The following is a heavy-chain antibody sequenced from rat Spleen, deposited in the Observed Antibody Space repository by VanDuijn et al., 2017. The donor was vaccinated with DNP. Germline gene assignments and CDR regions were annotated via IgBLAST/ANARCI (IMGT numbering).Heavy chain of an antibody. CDR3: ARGIITTLAYWSFDF. J-gene: IGHJ1*01. D-gene: IGHD1-6*01. V-gene: IGHV5S13*01. Sequence: EVHLVESGGGLVQPGRSLKLSCAAAGITFSSYGMAWVRQAPTRGLEWVASITPSGGNTYFPDSVKGRFTISRNNAKNTLYLQMNSLRSEDTATYYCARGIITTLAYWSFDFWGPGTMVTVSS. CDR1: GITFSSYG. CDR2: ITPSGGNT.